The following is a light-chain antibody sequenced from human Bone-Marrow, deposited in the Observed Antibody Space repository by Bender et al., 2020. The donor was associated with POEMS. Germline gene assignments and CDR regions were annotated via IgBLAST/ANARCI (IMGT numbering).Light chain of an antibody. J-gene: IGLJ2*01. CDR2: GVS. V-gene: IGLV2-14*01. CDR1: SSDIAIYDF. Sequence: QSALTQPASVSGSPGQSITISCTGTSSDIAIYDFVSWYQQHPGKAPTLMIFGVSERPSGVSHRFSGSKSGNTASLTISGLQAEDEADYYCSSYTFSSGEVFGGGTKLTVL. CDR3: SSYTFSSGEV.